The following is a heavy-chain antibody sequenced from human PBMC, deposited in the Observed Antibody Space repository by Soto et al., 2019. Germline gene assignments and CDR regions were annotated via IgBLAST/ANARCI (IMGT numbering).Heavy chain of an antibody. J-gene: IGHJ4*02. Sequence: EVQVVESGGGLVQPGGSRRLSCTASGIIFSDHTMDWVRQSPGKGLEWVGRIRNRGNSYSTEYAASVKGRFTISREDSETSVHLQMNSLSIEDTALYYCAVDVVGTVSYWGQGTLVTVSS. D-gene: IGHD5-12*01. CDR3: AVDVVGTVSY. V-gene: IGHV3-72*01. CDR2: IRNRGNSYST. CDR1: GIIFSDHT.